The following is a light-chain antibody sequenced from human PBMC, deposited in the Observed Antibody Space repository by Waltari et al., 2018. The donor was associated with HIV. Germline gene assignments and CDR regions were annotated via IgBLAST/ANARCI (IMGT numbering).Light chain of an antibody. J-gene: IGLJ1*01. V-gene: IGLV1-51*01. CDR3: ATWDSGLSAYV. CDR2: DNN. Sequence: QSVLKQPPSVSAAPGQKVTISCSGSTSNIRDDSVSWYQQLPGEVPKVLIYDNNKRPSGIPGRFSGSKSGTSGTLDITGLQTGDEADYYCATWDSGLSAYVFGTGTKVTVL. CDR1: TSNIRDDS.